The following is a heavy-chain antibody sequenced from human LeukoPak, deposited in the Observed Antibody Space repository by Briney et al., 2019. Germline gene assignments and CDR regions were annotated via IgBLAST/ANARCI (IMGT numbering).Heavy chain of an antibody. CDR1: GFTFSSYW. V-gene: IGHV3-7*01. CDR2: IKEDGSEE. CDR3: ARDWLAGNPYHAFDL. Sequence: GGSLRLSCASSGFTFSSYWMSWVRQAPGKGLECVANIKEDGSEEYYVDSVKGRFSISRDNAKNSLYLQMNSLRAEDTAVYYCARDWLAGNPYHAFDLWGKGTMVTVSS. J-gene: IGHJ3*01. D-gene: IGHD3-22*01.